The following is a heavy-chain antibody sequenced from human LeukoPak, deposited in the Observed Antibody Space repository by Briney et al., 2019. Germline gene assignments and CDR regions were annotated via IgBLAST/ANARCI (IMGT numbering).Heavy chain of an antibody. V-gene: IGHV3-53*01. J-gene: IGHJ4*02. CDR3: ARRAGDYSHPYDY. CDR2: IYSDNT. CDR1: GFPVSSNS. D-gene: IGHD3-22*01. Sequence: GGFLRLSCTVSGFPVSSNSMSWVRQAPGKGLEWVSFIYSDNTHYSDSVKGRFTISRDNSKNTLYLQMNSLRAEDTAVYYCARRAGDYSHPYDYWGQGTLVTVSS.